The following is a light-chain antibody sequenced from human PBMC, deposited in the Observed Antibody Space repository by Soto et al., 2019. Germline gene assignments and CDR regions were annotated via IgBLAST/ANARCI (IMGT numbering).Light chain of an antibody. Sequence: SLLAQPAPVFGAPGQSVTISCTGNRSVVGDYNYVSWYQQHPGKAPKVMIYDVSNRPSGVSNRFSGSKSGNTASLTISGLQAEDEADYYCSSYTSSSTLVFGTGTKVTVL. V-gene: IGLV2-14*01. J-gene: IGLJ1*01. CDR3: SSYTSSSTLV. CDR1: RSVVGDYNY. CDR2: DVS.